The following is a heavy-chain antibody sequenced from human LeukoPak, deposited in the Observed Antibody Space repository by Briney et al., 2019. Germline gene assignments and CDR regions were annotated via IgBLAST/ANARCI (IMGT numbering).Heavy chain of an antibody. CDR3: ARALGSTDDC. V-gene: IGHV3-23*01. D-gene: IGHD2-2*01. CDR1: GITLSNYG. J-gene: IGHJ4*02. Sequence: GGSLRLSCAVSGITLSNYGMSWVRKAPGKGLEWVAGISDSGGRTNYADSVKGRFTISRDNPKNTLYLQMNSLRAEDTAVYYCARALGSTDDCWGQGTLVTVSS. CDR2: ISDSGGRT.